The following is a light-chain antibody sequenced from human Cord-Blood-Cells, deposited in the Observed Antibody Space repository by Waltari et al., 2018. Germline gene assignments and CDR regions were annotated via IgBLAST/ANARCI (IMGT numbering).Light chain of an antibody. V-gene: IGKV1-5*03. Sequence: IQLTQSPSTLSASDGNRVTITCRASQSISSWLAWYQQKPGKAPKLLIYKASSLESGVPSRFSGSGSGTEFTLTISSLQPDDFATYYCQQYNSYPWTFGQGTKVEIK. CDR1: QSISSW. CDR3: QQYNSYPWT. J-gene: IGKJ1*01. CDR2: KAS.